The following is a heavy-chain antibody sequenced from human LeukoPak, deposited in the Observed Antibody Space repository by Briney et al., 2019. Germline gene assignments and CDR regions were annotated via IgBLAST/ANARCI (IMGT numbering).Heavy chain of an antibody. D-gene: IGHD6-13*01. J-gene: IGHJ4*02. CDR2: ISAYNGNT. V-gene: IGHV1-18*01. Sequence: AAVKDSCEASGYTFTVSRISWGRDPARQGHQRMGLISAYNGNTNYTQKLQGSVTMTTVTSTSTAYMELRSLRYDDTAVYYCARMRPALLAAAGTGFDYWGQGTLVTVSS. CDR3: ARMRPALLAAAGTGFDY. CDR1: GYTFTVSR.